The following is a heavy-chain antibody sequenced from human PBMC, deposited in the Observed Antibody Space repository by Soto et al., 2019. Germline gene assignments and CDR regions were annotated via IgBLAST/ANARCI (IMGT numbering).Heavy chain of an antibody. J-gene: IGHJ6*02. CDR3: ARGLELSYYSYYSGMDV. Sequence: ESGGGVVQPGRSLRLSCAASGFTFSSYGMHWVRQAPGKGLEWVAVIWYDGSNKYYADSVKGRFTISRDNSKNTLYLQMNSLRAEDTAVYYCARGLELSYYSYYSGMDVWGQGTTFTVSS. CDR1: GFTFSSYG. V-gene: IGHV3-33*01. CDR2: IWYDGSNK. D-gene: IGHD1-7*01.